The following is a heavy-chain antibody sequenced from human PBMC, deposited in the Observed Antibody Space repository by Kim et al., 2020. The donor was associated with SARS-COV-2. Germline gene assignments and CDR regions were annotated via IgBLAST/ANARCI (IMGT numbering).Heavy chain of an antibody. V-gene: IGHV1-46*01. Sequence: SYAQKFQGRVTMTRDTSTSTVYMGLSSLRSEDTAVYYCARDVSGMGWFDPWGQGTLVTVSS. D-gene: IGHD3-10*01. J-gene: IGHJ5*02. CDR3: ARDVSGMGWFDP.